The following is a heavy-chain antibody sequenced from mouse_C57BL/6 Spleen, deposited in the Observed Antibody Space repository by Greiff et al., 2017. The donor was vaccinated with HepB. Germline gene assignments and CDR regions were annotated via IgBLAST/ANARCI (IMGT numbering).Heavy chain of an antibody. Sequence: EVQLVESGGGLVQPKGSLKLSCAASGFTFNTYAMHWVRQAPGTGLEWVARIRSKSSNYATYYADSVKDRLTISRDDSQSMLYLQMNNLKTEETAMYYCVRAYYSNYVEAWFAYWGQGTLVTVSA. J-gene: IGHJ3*01. CDR3: VRAYYSNYVEAWFAY. CDR1: GFTFNTYA. D-gene: IGHD2-5*01. V-gene: IGHV10-3*01. CDR2: IRSKSSNYAT.